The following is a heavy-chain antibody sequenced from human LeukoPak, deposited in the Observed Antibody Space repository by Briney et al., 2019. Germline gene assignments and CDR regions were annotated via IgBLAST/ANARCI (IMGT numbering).Heavy chain of an antibody. CDR2: INSDGSWT. Sequence: GGSLRLSCAASGNYWMHWVRQAPGKGLVWVSHINSDGSWTSYADSVKGRFTISRDNSKNTLYLQMNSLRAEDTAVYYCARDLRSNNPVGNWFDPWGQGTLVTVSS. CDR3: ARDLRSNNPVGNWFDP. CDR1: GNYW. J-gene: IGHJ5*02. D-gene: IGHD1/OR15-1a*01. V-gene: IGHV3-74*01.